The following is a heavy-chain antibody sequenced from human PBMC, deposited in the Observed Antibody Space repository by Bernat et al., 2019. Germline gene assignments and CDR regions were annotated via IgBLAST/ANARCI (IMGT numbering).Heavy chain of an antibody. Sequence: EVQLVESGGGLVKPGGSLRLSCAASGFTFSSYSMNWVRQAPGKGLEWVSSISSSSSYIYYADSVKGRFTISRDNAKNSLYLQMNSLRAEDTAVYYCARDRRYQGTTKHYYYYMDVWGKGTTVTVSS. J-gene: IGHJ6*03. V-gene: IGHV3-21*01. CDR2: ISSSSSYI. D-gene: IGHD4-11*01. CDR3: ARDRRYQGTTKHYYYYMDV. CDR1: GFTFSSYS.